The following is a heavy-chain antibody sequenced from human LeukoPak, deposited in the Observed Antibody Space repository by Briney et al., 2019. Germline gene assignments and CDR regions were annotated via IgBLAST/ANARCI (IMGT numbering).Heavy chain of an antibody. J-gene: IGHJ4*02. V-gene: IGHV3-21*01. Sequence: GGSLRLSCAASGFTFDTYAMTCVRQAPGKGLEWFSSISSGGTYIYYAESLRGRSTISRDNTKNFLYLQLSTLRVEDTAVYYCARDRPTGRSRGVVVQWGQGTLVTVSS. CDR1: GFTFDTYA. D-gene: IGHD2-15*01. CDR3: ARDRPTGRSRGVVVQ. CDR2: ISSGGTYI.